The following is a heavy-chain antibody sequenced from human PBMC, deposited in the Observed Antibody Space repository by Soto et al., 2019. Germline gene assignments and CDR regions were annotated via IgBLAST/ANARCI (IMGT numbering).Heavy chain of an antibody. CDR3: ARSPHYYDSSGYYTPVRRYYGMDV. Sequence: SETLSLTCTVSGGSISSGGYYWSWIRQHPGKGLEWIGYIYYSGSTYYNPSLKSRVTISVDTSKNQFSLKLSSVTAADTAVYHCARSPHYYDSSGYYTPVRRYYGMDVWGQGTTVTVSS. V-gene: IGHV4-31*03. CDR2: IYYSGST. J-gene: IGHJ6*02. CDR1: GGSISSGGYY. D-gene: IGHD3-22*01.